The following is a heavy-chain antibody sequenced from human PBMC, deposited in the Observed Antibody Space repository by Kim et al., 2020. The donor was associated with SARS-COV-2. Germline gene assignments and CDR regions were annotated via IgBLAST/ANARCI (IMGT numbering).Heavy chain of an antibody. J-gene: IGHJ5*02. Sequence: SETLSLTCTVSGGSISSSSYYWGWIRQPPGKGLEWIGSIYYSGSTYYNPSLKSRVTISVDTSKNQFSLKLSSVTAADTAVYYCARRPVVAGNTNWFDPWGQGTLVTVSS. CDR2: IYYSGST. D-gene: IGHD6-19*01. CDR1: GGSISSSSYY. CDR3: ARRPVVAGNTNWFDP. V-gene: IGHV4-39*01.